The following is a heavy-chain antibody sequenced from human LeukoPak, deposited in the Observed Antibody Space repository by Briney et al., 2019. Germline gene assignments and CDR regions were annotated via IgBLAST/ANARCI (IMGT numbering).Heavy chain of an antibody. D-gene: IGHD2-15*01. V-gene: IGHV3-48*01. CDR1: GFTFSRYS. CDR3: ASISRRYQAS. CDR2: ISTTTSTI. Sequence: PGGSLRLSCAASGFTFSRYSMNWVRQAPGKGMEWVSHISTTTSTIYYADSVKGRFTISRDNAKNSLYLQMNSLRVEDTAVYYCASISRRYQASWGQGTLVTVSS. J-gene: IGHJ5*02.